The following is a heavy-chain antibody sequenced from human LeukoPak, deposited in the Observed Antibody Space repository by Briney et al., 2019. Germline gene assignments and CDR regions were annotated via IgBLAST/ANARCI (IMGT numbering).Heavy chain of an antibody. CDR2: ISAYNGNT. V-gene: IGHV1-18*01. CDR1: GYTFTSYG. D-gene: IGHD3-22*01. CDR3: ARDRGYYDSSGYPDLDY. J-gene: IGHJ4*02. Sequence: ASVKVSCKASGYTFTSYGISWVRQAPGQGLEWMGWISAYNGNTNYAQKLQGRVTMTTDTSTSTAYVELRSLRSDDTAVYYCARDRGYYDSSGYPDLDYWGQGTLVTVSS.